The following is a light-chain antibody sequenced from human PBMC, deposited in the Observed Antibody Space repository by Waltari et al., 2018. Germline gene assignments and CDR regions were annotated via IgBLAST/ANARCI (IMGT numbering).Light chain of an antibody. CDR3: QVSDSTADLVV. J-gene: IGLJ2*01. CDR1: HNGGYS. V-gene: IGLV3-21*04. Sequence: SYVLTQPPSVSVAPGETSRITCGGNHNGGYSVQWYQQKPGQAPVLVLYYDNNRPSGIPERFSGSNFGNTATLTISRVEAGDEADYYCQVSDSTADLVVFGGGTKLTVL. CDR2: YDN.